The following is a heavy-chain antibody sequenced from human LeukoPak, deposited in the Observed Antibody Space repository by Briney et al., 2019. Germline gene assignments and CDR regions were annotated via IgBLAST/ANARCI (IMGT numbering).Heavy chain of an antibody. J-gene: IGHJ3*02. D-gene: IGHD2-2*01. CDR1: GGSFSGYY. CDR3: ARGRLSKIVVVPAAMRGNAFDI. V-gene: IGHV4-34*01. Sequence: PSETLSLTCAVYGGSFSGYYWSWIRQPPGKGLEWIGEINHSGSTNYNPSLKSRVTISVDTSKNQLSLKLSSVTAADTAVYYCARGRLSKIVVVPAAMRGNAFDIWGQGTMVTVSS. CDR2: INHSGST.